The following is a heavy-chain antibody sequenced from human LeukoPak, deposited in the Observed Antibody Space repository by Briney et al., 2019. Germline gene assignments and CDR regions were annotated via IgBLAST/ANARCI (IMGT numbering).Heavy chain of an antibody. V-gene: IGHV3-9*01. J-gene: IGHJ6*03. CDR2: ISWNSGSI. CDR3: ARAVAGGYYYYYMDV. Sequence: PGGSLRLSCAASGFTFADYAMHWVRQAPGKGLEWVSGISWNSGSIGYADSVKGRFTISRDNAKNSLYLQMNSLRAEDTALYYCARAVAGGYYYYYMDVWGKGTTVTVSS. D-gene: IGHD6-19*01. CDR1: GFTFADYA.